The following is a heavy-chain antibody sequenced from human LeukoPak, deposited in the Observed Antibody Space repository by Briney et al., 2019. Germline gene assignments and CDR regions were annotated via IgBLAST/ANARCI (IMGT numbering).Heavy chain of an antibody. CDR1: GGTFISYA. Sequence: SVKASCKASGGTFISYAISWVRQAPGQGLEWMGRIIPIFGSASYARKFQDRVTIITDESTSTVHMELSSLRSEDTAVYYCARGKRESGYDIYRFDYWGQGTLVTVSS. V-gene: IGHV1-69*05. J-gene: IGHJ4*02. D-gene: IGHD5-12*01. CDR2: IIPIFGSA. CDR3: ARGKRESGYDIYRFDY.